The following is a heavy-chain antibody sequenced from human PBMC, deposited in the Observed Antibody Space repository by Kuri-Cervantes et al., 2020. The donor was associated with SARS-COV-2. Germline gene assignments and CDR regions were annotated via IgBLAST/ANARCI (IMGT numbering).Heavy chain of an antibody. J-gene: IGHJ6*02. CDR3: AREGYDFWSGSYGMDV. V-gene: IGHV3-74*01. CDR2: INSDGSST. D-gene: IGHD3-3*01. CDR1: GFTFSSYS. Sequence: GESLKISCAASGFTFSSYSMNWVRQAPGKGLVWVSRINSDGSSTSYADSVKGRFTISRDNAKNTLYLQMNSLRAEDTAVYYCAREGYDFWSGSYGMDVWGQGTTVTVSS.